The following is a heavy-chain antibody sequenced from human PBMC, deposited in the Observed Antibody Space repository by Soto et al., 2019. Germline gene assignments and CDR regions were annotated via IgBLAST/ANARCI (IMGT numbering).Heavy chain of an antibody. CDR3: ARGFDWFLGVFDI. CDR2: ISAYNGNT. Sequence: ASLKVSCKASGYTFTSYGISWVRQAPGQGIEWMGWISAYNGNTNYAQKLQGRVTMTTDTSTSTAYMELRSLRSDESAVFYFARGFDWFLGVFDIWGQGTLVTASS. D-gene: IGHD3-9*01. V-gene: IGHV1-18*01. CDR1: GYTFTSYG. J-gene: IGHJ3*02.